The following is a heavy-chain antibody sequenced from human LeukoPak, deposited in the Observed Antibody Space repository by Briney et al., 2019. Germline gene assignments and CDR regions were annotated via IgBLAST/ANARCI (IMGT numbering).Heavy chain of an antibody. CDR1: GFTFSSYG. V-gene: IGHV3-48*03. J-gene: IGHJ3*02. CDR2: ISSSGSTI. D-gene: IGHD2-21*01. CDR3: ANCYGQLAFDI. Sequence: PGGSLRLSCAASGFTFSSYGMNWVRQAPGKGLEWVSYISSSGSTIYYADSVKGRFTISRDNAKNSLYLQMNSLRAEDTAVYYCANCYGQLAFDIWGQGTMVTVSS.